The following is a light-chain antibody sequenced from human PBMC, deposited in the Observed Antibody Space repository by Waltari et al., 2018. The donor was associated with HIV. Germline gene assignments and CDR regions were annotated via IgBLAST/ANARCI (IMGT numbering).Light chain of an antibody. CDR3: CSYAGSSTFYV. Sequence: QSALTQPASGAGSPGQSNHISCPGTSRDGWRYNLGSWYQQPPGKAPKLMIYEGSKRPSGVSNRFSGSKSGNTASLTISGLQAEDEADYYCCSYAGSSTFYVFGTGTKVTVL. V-gene: IGLV2-23*01. CDR2: EGS. CDR1: SRDGWRYNL. J-gene: IGLJ1*01.